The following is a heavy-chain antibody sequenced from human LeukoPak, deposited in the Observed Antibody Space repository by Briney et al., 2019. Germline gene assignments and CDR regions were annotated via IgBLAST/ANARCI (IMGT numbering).Heavy chain of an antibody. CDR3: TRDSGTTGEVKFDP. CDR2: INHSGST. J-gene: IGHJ5*02. V-gene: IGHV4-34*01. D-gene: IGHD3-10*01. CDR1: GGSFSGYY. Sequence: SETLSLACAVYGGSFSGYYWSWIRQPPGKGLEWIGEINHSGSTNYNPSLKSRVTISVDTSKNQFSLKMSSVTAADTAVYYCTRDSGTTGEVKFDPWGQGTLVAVSS.